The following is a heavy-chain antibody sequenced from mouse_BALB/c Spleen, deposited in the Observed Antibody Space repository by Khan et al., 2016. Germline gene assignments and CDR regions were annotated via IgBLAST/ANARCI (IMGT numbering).Heavy chain of an antibody. Sequence: EVQLQESGPGLVKPSQSLSLTCSVTDYSITSGYYWNWIRQFPGNKLEWMGYISYDGSNNYNPSLKNRISITREPSKNQFFLKLNSVTTEDTATYYCAITTVVADYWGQGTTLTVSS. D-gene: IGHD1-1*01. CDR2: ISYDGSN. J-gene: IGHJ2*01. CDR3: AITTVVADY. CDR1: DYSITSGYY. V-gene: IGHV3-6*02.